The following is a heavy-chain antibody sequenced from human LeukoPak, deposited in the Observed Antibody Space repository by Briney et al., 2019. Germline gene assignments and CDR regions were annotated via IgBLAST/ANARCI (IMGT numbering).Heavy chain of an antibody. D-gene: IGHD1-26*01. V-gene: IGHV3-48*03. CDR1: GFSFNTYE. J-gene: IGHJ4*02. Sequence: GGSLRLSCAASGFSFNTYEMTWVRQAPGMGLEWLSYISNSGGTIKYADSVKGRFTISRDSAENALYLQMNNQGVDDTAVYFCAGGPQYTGSFPYWGQGTLVAVSS. CDR3: AGGPQYTGSFPY. CDR2: ISNSGGTI.